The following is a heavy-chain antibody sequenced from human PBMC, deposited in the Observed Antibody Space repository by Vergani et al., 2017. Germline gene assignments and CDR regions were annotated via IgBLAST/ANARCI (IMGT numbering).Heavy chain of an antibody. J-gene: IGHJ4*02. Sequence: EVQLVESGGGLVQPGGSLRLSCAASGFTVSSNYMSWVRQAPGKGLEWVSAISGSGGSTYYADSVKGRFTISRDNSKNTLYLQMNSLRAEDTAVYYCAKDFVVTGLSYFDYWGQGTLVTVSS. D-gene: IGHD3-9*01. CDR1: GFTVSSNY. CDR2: ISGSGGST. V-gene: IGHV3-23*04. CDR3: AKDFVVTGLSYFDY.